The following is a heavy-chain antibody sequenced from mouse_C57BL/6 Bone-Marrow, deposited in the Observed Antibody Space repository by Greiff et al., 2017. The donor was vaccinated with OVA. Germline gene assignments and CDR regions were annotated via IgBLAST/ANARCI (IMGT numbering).Heavy chain of an antibody. CDR1: GFTFSDAW. J-gene: IGHJ1*03. CDR3: TTLYYSNFYWYFDV. D-gene: IGHD2-5*01. V-gene: IGHV6-6*01. Sequence: EVQLQESGGGLVQPGGSMKLSCAASGFTFSDAWMDWVRQSPEKGLEWVAEIRNKANNHATYYAESVKGRFTISRDDSKSSVYLQMNSLRAEDTGIYYCTTLYYSNFYWYFDVWGTGTTVTVSS. CDR2: IRNKANNHAT.